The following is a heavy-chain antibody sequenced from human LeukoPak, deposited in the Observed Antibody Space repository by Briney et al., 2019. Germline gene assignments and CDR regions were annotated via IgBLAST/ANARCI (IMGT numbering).Heavy chain of an antibody. Sequence: SGTLSLTCTVSGGSISSYYWSWIRQPAGKGLEWIGRIYTSGSTNYNPSLKSRVAMSVDTSKNQFSLKLSSVTAADTAVYYCARLSADSSSSRGFDYWGQGTLVTVSS. CDR3: ARLSADSSSSRGFDY. D-gene: IGHD2-2*01. J-gene: IGHJ4*02. V-gene: IGHV4-4*07. CDR1: GGSISSYY. CDR2: IYTSGST.